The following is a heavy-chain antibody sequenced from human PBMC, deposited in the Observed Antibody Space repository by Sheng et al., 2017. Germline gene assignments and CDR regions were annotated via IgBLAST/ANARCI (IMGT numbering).Heavy chain of an antibody. Sequence: HLQLQESGPGLVKPSETLSLTCTVSGGSFSSSSHYWAWIRQPPGKGLEWIGSIYYSGSIFYNPSLKSRVTISEDPSNRQFSLRLTSVTAADTAVYFXARNIPAAGAPYYFDHWGQGDGWSPSPQ. V-gene: IGHV4-39*07. J-gene: IGHJ4*02. CDR1: GGSFSSSSHY. CDR2: IYYSGSI. D-gene: IGHD6-13*01. CDR3: ARNIPAAGAPYYFDH.